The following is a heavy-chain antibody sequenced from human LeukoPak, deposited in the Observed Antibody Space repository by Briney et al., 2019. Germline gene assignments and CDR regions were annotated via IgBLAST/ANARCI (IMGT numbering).Heavy chain of an antibody. CDR2: INPNSGNT. CDR3: ARDYYYYMDV. V-gene: IGHV1-8*01. J-gene: IGHJ6*03. CDR1: GYTFTSYD. Sequence: ASVKVSCKASGYTFTSYDINWVRQATGQGLEWMGWINPNSGNTGYAQKFQGRATMTRNTSISTAYMELSSVRSEETAVYYCARDYYYYMDVWGKGTTVTVSS.